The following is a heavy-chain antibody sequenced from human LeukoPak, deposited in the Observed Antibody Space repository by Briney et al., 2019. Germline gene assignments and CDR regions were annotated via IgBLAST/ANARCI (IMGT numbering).Heavy chain of an antibody. CDR2: IIPIFGTA. V-gene: IGHV1-69*05. Sequence: SVKVSCKASGGTFSSYAISWVRQAPRQGLEWMGGIIPIFGTANYAQKFQGRVTITTDESTSTAYMELSSLRSEDTAVYYCARGGARSYYYYYMDVWGKGTTVTVSS. D-gene: IGHD2-15*01. CDR3: ARGGARSYYYYYMDV. J-gene: IGHJ6*03. CDR1: GGTFSSYA.